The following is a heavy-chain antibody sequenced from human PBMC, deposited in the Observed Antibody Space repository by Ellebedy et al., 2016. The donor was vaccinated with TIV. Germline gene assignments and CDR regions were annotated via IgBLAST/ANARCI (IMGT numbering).Heavy chain of an antibody. V-gene: IGHV3-30*01. CDR1: GFTFSHYA. CDR2: ISYDGSNK. CDR3: ARDTAMVRLKFGFDY. Sequence: PGGSLRLSCAASGFTFSHYALHWVRQAPGKGLEWVAVISYDGSNKYYADSVKGRFTISRDNSKNTLYLQMNSLRAEDTAVYYCARDTAMVRLKFGFDYWGQGTLVTVSS. D-gene: IGHD5-18*01. J-gene: IGHJ4*02.